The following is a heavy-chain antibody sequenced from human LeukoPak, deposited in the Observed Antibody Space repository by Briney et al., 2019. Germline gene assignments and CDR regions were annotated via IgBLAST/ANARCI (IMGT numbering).Heavy chain of an antibody. D-gene: IGHD2-2*01. CDR3: ARGGDFGVPAPLGIDAFDI. J-gene: IGHJ3*02. V-gene: IGHV3-49*04. Sequence: GGALRLSCTGSGFTFGHYALAWVRQAPGKGLEWLGFIRSQAYGGTIEYAASVKGRFSISRDNSKSITDLQINSLKTEDTAVYYCARGGDFGVPAPLGIDAFDIWGQGTMVTVSS. CDR2: IRSQAYGGTI. CDR1: GFTFGHYA.